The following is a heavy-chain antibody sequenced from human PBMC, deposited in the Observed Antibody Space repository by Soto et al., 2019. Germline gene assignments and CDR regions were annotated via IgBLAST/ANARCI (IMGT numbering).Heavy chain of an antibody. CDR1: GYTFTSYA. CDR3: ARDASKVIGMAPNWFDP. J-gene: IGHJ5*02. CDR2: INAGNGNT. Sequence: QVQLVQSGAEVKKPGASVKVSCKASGYTFTSYAMHWVRQDPGQRLEWMGWINAGNGNTKYSQKFQGRVTITRDTSASTAYMERSSVRYEDTAVYYCARDASKVIGMAPNWFDPGGQGTLVTFSS. D-gene: IGHD2-21*01. V-gene: IGHV1-3*01.